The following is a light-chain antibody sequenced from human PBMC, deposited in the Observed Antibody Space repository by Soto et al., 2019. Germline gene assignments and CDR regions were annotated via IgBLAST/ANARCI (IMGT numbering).Light chain of an antibody. Sequence: EIVMTQSPATLSVSPGERATFSCRASQSVSSNLAWYQQKPGQAPRLLIYGASTRATGIPARFSGNGSGTEFTLTISSLQSEDFAVYYCQQYHNWWTFGQGTKVDIK. V-gene: IGKV3-15*01. J-gene: IGKJ1*01. CDR1: QSVSSN. CDR2: GAS. CDR3: QQYHNWWT.